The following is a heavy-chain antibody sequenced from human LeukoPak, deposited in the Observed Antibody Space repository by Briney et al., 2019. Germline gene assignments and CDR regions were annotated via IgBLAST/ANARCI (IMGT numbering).Heavy chain of an antibody. CDR2: INPDSGGT. CDR3: VRDRNGAPVVY. Sequence: ASVKVSCKASGYTFTGYYMHWVRQAPGQGLEWMGWINPDSGGTNYAENFQGRVTMTRDTSISTAYVELSRLRSDDTAVYYCVRDRNGAPVVYWGQGTLVTVSS. CDR1: GYTFTGYY. D-gene: IGHD2-8*01. V-gene: IGHV1-2*02. J-gene: IGHJ4*02.